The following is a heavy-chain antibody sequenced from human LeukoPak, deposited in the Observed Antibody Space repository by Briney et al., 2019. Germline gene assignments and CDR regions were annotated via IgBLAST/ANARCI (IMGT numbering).Heavy chain of an antibody. CDR3: ARKGESSSWPNWFDP. Sequence: PSGTLSLTCAVSGGSISSSNWWGWVRQPPGKGLEWIGEIYHSGSTNYNPSLKSRVTISVDKSKNQFSLKLSSVTAADTAVYYCARKGESSSWPNWFDPWGQGTLVTVSS. D-gene: IGHD6-13*01. V-gene: IGHV4-4*02. CDR1: GGSISSSNW. CDR2: IYHSGST. J-gene: IGHJ5*02.